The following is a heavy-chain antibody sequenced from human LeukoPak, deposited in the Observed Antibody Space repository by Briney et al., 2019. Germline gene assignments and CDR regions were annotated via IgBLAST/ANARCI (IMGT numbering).Heavy chain of an antibody. J-gene: IGHJ5*02. Sequence: SETLSLTCTVSGGSISSYYWSWIRQPPGKGLAWIGYIYYSGSTNYNPSLKSRVTISVDTSKNQFSLKLSSVTAADTAVYYCARDLVRGYCSGGSCYPSWFDPWGQGTLVTVSS. CDR1: GGSISSYY. CDR3: ARDLVRGYCSGGSCYPSWFDP. D-gene: IGHD2-15*01. V-gene: IGHV4-59*01. CDR2: IYYSGST.